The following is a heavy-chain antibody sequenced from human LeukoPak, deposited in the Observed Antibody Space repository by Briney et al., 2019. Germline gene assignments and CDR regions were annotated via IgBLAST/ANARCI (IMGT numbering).Heavy chain of an antibody. J-gene: IGHJ4*02. CDR2: ISYDGSNK. CDR1: GFTFSGYG. D-gene: IGHD6-19*01. Sequence: GGSLRLSCAASGFTFSGYGMHWVRQAPGKGLEWVAVISYDGSNKYYADSVKGRFTISRDNSKNTLYLQMNSLRAEDTAVYYCAKELSGWYFDYWGQGTLVTVSS. CDR3: AKELSGWYFDY. V-gene: IGHV3-30*18.